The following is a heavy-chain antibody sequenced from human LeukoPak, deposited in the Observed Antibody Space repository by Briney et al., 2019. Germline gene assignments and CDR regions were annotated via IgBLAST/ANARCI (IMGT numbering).Heavy chain of an antibody. J-gene: IGHJ6*03. CDR1: GYTFTSYY. V-gene: IGHV1-46*01. CDR3: ARGYEAAAGSRFLLDYYYYMDV. D-gene: IGHD6-13*01. CDR2: INPSGGST. Sequence: GASVKVSCKASGYTFTSYYMHWVRQAPGQGLEWMGIINPSGGSTSYAQKFQGRVTMTRDTSTSTVYMELSSLRSEDTAVYYCARGYEAAAGSRFLLDYYYYMDVWGKGTTVTVSS.